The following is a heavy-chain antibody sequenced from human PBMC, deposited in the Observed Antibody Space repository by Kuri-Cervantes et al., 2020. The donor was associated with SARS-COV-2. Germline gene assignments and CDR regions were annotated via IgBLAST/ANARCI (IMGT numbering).Heavy chain of an antibody. CDR3: AKDRQNYGFWSGLDY. Sequence: GESLKIYCAASGFNFRTYGLHWVRQAPGKGLEWVALISFDGSNKYYADSVKGRFTISRDNSKNTLYLQMNSLRTEDTAVYYCAKDRQNYGFWSGLDYWGQGTLVTVSS. J-gene: IGHJ4*02. CDR2: ISFDGSNK. CDR1: GFNFRTYG. V-gene: IGHV3-30*18. D-gene: IGHD3-3*01.